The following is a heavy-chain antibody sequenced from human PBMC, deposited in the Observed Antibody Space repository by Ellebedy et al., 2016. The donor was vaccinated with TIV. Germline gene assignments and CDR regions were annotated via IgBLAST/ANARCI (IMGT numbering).Heavy chain of an antibody. CDR3: ARGAEGFDP. J-gene: IGHJ5*02. Sequence: GGSLRLSXEASGFTFSMYWMHWVRQAPGKGLEWVANIKQDGGEKYYGGSVKGRFTISRDNAKNSLYLQMNSLRVEDTAVYYCARGAEGFDPWGQGTLVTVSS. CDR1: GFTFSMYW. CDR2: IKQDGGEK. V-gene: IGHV3-7*03.